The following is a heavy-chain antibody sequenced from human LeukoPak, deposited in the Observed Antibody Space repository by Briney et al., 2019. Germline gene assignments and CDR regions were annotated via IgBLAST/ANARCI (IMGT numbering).Heavy chain of an antibody. CDR3: ARGRYYGSGSYIHFDY. CDR2: INPSGGST. Sequence: ASVKVSCKASGYTFTSYYMHWVRQVPGQGLEWMGIINPSGGSTSYAQKFQGSVTMTRDTSTSTVYMELSSLRSEDTAVYYCARGRYYGSGSYIHFDYWGQGTLVTVSS. D-gene: IGHD3-10*01. J-gene: IGHJ4*02. V-gene: IGHV1-46*01. CDR1: GYTFTSYY.